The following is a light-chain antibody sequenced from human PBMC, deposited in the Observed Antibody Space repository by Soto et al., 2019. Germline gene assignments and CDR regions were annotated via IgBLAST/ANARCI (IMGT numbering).Light chain of an antibody. J-gene: IGKJ1*01. CDR2: GAS. CDR1: QSVSSN. CDR3: QQYNNWPTWT. Sequence: EIVMTQSPATLSVSPVERATLSCRASQSVSSNLAWYQQKPGQAPRLLIYGASTRATGIPARFSGSGPGTEFTLTISSLQSEDFAVYYCQQYNNWPTWTFGQGTKVDI. V-gene: IGKV3-15*01.